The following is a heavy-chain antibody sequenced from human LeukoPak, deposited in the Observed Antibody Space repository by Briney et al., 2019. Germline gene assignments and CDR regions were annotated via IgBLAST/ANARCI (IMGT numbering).Heavy chain of an antibody. D-gene: IGHD2-2*01. V-gene: IGHV3-74*01. CDR2: ISTDGSST. Sequence: GGSLRLSCAASGFTFNSYWMHWVRQAPGKGLVWVARISTDGSSTSYADSVKGRFTISRDNAKNSLYLQMNSLRAEDTAVYYCARGYCSSTSCLYYYYMDVWGKGTTVTVSS. CDR1: GFTFNSYW. J-gene: IGHJ6*03. CDR3: ARGYCSSTSCLYYYYMDV.